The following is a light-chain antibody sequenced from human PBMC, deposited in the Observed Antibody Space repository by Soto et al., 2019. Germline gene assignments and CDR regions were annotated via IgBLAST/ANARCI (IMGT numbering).Light chain of an antibody. J-gene: IGKJ5*01. CDR1: QSVSSN. Sequence: EVVLTQSPATLSMSPGDSATLSCRASQSVSSNFAWYHQKPGQAPRLLIYGASTRATGIPARFSGNGSGTEFTLTISSLQSEDFAVYYCQQYNDWPITFGQGTRLEIK. V-gene: IGKV3-15*01. CDR3: QQYNDWPIT. CDR2: GAS.